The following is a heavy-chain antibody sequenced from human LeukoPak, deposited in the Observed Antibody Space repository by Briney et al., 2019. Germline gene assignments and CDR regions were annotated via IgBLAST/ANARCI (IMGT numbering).Heavy chain of an antibody. V-gene: IGHV3-13*01. J-gene: IGHJ6*02. CDR2: SGTAGDT. CDR1: GFTCSSYD. Sequence: GGSLRLSCAASGFTCSSYDMHWVRQATGKGLEWVSASGTAGDTYYPGSVKGRFTISRENAKNSLYLQMNSLRAGDTAVYYCARAIGMAPAYYYGMDVWGQGTTVTVSS. D-gene: IGHD1-14*01. CDR3: ARAIGMAPAYYYGMDV.